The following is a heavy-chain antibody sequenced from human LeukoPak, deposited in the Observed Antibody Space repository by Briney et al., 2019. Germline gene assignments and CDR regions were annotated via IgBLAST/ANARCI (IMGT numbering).Heavy chain of an antibody. D-gene: IGHD2-15*01. CDR3: ANLYCSGGSCYFPDY. CDR2: INHSGST. CDR1: GGSFSGYY. V-gene: IGHV4-34*01. J-gene: IGHJ4*02. Sequence: SETLSLTCAVYGGSFSGYYWSWIRQPPGKGLEWIGEINHSGSTNYDPSLKSRVTISVDTSKNQFSLKLSSVTAADTAVYYCANLYCSGGSCYFPDYWGQGTLVTVAS.